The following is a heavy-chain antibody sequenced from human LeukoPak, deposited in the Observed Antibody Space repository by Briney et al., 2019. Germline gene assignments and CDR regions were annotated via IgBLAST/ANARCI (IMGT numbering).Heavy chain of an antibody. CDR1: GFTFSSYT. V-gene: IGHV3-30*02. CDR2: IRYDGSK. Sequence: GGSVRLSCAASGFTFSSYTMNWVRQAPGKGLEWVAFIRYDGSKYYADSVKGRFTISRDNSKNTLYLQMNSLRAEDTAVYYCAKDRRGMGATAADYWGQGTLVTVSS. J-gene: IGHJ4*02. D-gene: IGHD1-26*01. CDR3: AKDRRGMGATAADY.